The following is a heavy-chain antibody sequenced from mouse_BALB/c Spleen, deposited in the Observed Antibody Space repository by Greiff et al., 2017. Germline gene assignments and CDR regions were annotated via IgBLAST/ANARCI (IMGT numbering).Heavy chain of an antibody. CDR2: IDPENGDT. V-gene: IGHV14-4*02. D-gene: IGHD1-1*01. Sequence: EVKLQQSGAELVRSGASVKLSCTASGFNIKDYYMHWVKQRPEQGLEWIGWIDPENGDTEYAPKFQGKATMTADTSSNTAYLQLSSLTSEDTAVYYCNYYGSSYFDYWGQGTTLTVSS. CDR3: NYYGSSYFDY. CDR1: GFNIKDYY. J-gene: IGHJ2*01.